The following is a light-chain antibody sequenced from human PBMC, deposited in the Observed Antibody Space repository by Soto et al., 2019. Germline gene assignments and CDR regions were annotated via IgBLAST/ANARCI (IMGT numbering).Light chain of an antibody. CDR1: SSDVGGYNY. Sequence: LSQPASVSGSPGQSITISCTGTSSDVGGYNYVSWYQQHPGKAPKLMIYEVSNRPSGVSNRFSGSKSGNTASLTISGLQAEDEADYYCSSYTSSSTLYVFGTGTKVTVL. V-gene: IGLV2-14*01. CDR2: EVS. CDR3: SSYTSSSTLYV. J-gene: IGLJ1*01.